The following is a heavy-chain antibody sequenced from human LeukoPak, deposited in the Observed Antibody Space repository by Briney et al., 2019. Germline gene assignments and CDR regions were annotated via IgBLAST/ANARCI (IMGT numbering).Heavy chain of an antibody. V-gene: IGHV1-18*01. CDR1: GGTFSSYA. D-gene: IGHD3-10*01. Sequence: GASVKVSCKASGGTFSSYAISWVRKAPGQGLEWMGWISAYNGNTNYAQKLQGRVTMTTDTSTSTAYMELRSLRSDDTAVYYCARVPPFPGSYHYYFDYWGQGTLVTVSS. CDR2: ISAYNGNT. J-gene: IGHJ4*02. CDR3: ARVPPFPGSYHYYFDY.